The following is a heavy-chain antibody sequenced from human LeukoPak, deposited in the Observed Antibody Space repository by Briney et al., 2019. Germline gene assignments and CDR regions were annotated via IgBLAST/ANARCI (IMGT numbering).Heavy chain of an antibody. V-gene: IGHV3-66*01. D-gene: IGHD3-22*01. CDR2: IYSGGST. CDR3: HVDYYYDSSGYYDY. Sequence: GGSLRLSCAASGFTVSSNYMSWVRQAPGKGLEWVSVIYSGGSTYYADSVKGRFTISRDNSKNTLYLQMNSLRAEDTAVYHCHVDYYYDSSGYYDYWGQGTLVTVSS. J-gene: IGHJ4*02. CDR1: GFTVSSNY.